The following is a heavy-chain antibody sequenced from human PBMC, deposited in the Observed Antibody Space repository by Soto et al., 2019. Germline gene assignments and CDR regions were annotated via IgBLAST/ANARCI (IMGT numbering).Heavy chain of an antibody. V-gene: IGHV2-70*01. CDR1: GFSLSTSGMC. D-gene: IGHD5-18*01. CDR2: LDWDDDK. CDR3: ARIGGYSHGCKDYYCGMDV. J-gene: IGHJ6*02. Sequence: ASGPTLVNPTQPLTLTYTFSGFSLSTSGMCVSWIRQPPGKALEWLALLDWDDDKYYSTSLKTRLTLSKDTSKNQVVLTMTNMDPVDTATYYCARIGGYSHGCKDYYCGMDVWGQGTTVTVSS.